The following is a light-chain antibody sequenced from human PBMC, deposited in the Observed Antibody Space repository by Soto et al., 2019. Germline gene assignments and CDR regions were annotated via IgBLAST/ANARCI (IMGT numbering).Light chain of an antibody. CDR3: QQYGSSPLT. V-gene: IGKV3-20*01. CDR2: GAS. Sequence: EVVLTQSPGTLSLSPGERATLSCRASQSVSSSYLAWYQQKPGQALRLLIYGASSRATGITDRFSGSGSGTDFTLTISRLEPEDSAVYFCQQYGSSPLTFGGGTKVEIK. J-gene: IGKJ4*01. CDR1: QSVSSSY.